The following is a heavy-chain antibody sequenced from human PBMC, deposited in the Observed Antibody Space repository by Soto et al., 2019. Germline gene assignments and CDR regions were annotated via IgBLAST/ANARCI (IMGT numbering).Heavy chain of an antibody. V-gene: IGHV1-3*01. Sequence: ASVKVSCKASGYSSTRYSIHWVRQAPGQSLEWMGWTNAGNGNTKYSQKFQGRVTITRDTSASTAYMELSSLRSEDTSVYYCGRDSKWDDTSVGMDVWAQGTKVTVSS. J-gene: IGHJ6*02. D-gene: IGHD3-22*01. CDR3: GRDSKWDDTSVGMDV. CDR2: TNAGNGNT. CDR1: GYSSTRYS.